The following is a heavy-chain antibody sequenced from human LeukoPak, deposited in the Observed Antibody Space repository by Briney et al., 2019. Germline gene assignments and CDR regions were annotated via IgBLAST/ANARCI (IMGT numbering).Heavy chain of an antibody. Sequence: PSETLSLTCTVSGGSIRSGGYYWSWIRQHPGEGLEWIGYIYYSGSTYYNPSLKSRVTISVDTSKNQFSLKLSSVTAADTAVYYCARARFRELSKPYFDYWGQGTLVTVSS. CDR2: IYYSGST. CDR1: GGSIRSGGYY. V-gene: IGHV4-31*03. CDR3: ARARFRELSKPYFDY. J-gene: IGHJ4*02. D-gene: IGHD3-10*01.